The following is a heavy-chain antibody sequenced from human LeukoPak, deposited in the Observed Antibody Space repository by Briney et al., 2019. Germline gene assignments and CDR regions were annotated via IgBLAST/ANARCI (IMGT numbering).Heavy chain of an antibody. CDR3: AREFAGYSYGYPRGYYYYYMDV. CDR2: IYTSGST. D-gene: IGHD5-18*01. V-gene: IGHV4-4*07. CDR1: GGSFSSYY. J-gene: IGHJ6*03. Sequence: SETLSLTCTVSGGSFSSYYWSWIRQPAGKGLEWIGRIYTSGSTTYNPSLKSGVTISVDTSTNQFSLKLSSVTAADTAVYYCAREFAGYSYGYPRGYYYYYMDVWGKGTTVTVSS.